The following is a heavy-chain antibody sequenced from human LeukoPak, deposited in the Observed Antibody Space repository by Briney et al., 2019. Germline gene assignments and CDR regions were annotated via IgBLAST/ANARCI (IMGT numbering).Heavy chain of an antibody. CDR1: GGSISSSSYY. CDR3: ARDPGYSKGDAFDI. Sequence: PSETLSLTCTVSGGSISSSSYYWGWIRPPPGKGLEWIGSIYYSGSTYYNPSLKSRVTISVDTSKNQFSLKLSSVTAADTAVYYCARDPGYSKGDAFDIWGQGTMVTVSS. V-gene: IGHV4-39*07. D-gene: IGHD4-11*01. J-gene: IGHJ3*02. CDR2: IYYSGST.